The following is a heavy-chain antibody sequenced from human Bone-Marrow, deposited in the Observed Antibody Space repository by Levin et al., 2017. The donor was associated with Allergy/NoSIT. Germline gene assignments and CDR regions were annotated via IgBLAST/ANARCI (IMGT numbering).Heavy chain of an antibody. CDR2: TSYSGST. V-gene: IGHV4-59*01. CDR3: ARGGEYFVWSYFDY. CDR1: GGSMSTYY. Sequence: SETLSLTCTVSGGSMSTYYWSWIRQPPERGLDWIGYTSYSGSTSYNPSLKSRVTISVDTSKNQVSLKLSSVTAADTAVYYCARGGEYFVWSYFDYWGLGTLVTVSS. D-gene: IGHD3-9*01. J-gene: IGHJ4*02.